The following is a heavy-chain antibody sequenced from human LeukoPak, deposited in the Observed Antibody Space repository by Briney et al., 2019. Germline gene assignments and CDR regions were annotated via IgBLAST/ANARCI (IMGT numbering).Heavy chain of an antibody. CDR2: IYYSGST. Sequence: SETLSLTCTVSGGSISSGDYYWIWIRQPPGQGLEWIVYIYYSGSTYYNPSVKSRVTISVDTSKNQFSLKLSSVTAADTAVYYCARIGGLLFGELSYYFDYWGQGTLVTVSS. J-gene: IGHJ4*02. V-gene: IGHV4-30-4*01. CDR3: ARIGGLLFGELSYYFDY. D-gene: IGHD3-10*01. CDR1: GGSISSGDYY.